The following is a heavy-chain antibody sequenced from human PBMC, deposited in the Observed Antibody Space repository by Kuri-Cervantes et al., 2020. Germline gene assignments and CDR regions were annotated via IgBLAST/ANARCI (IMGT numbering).Heavy chain of an antibody. CDR2: IKQDGSEK. Sequence: GESLKISCAASGFTFSSYAMHWVRQAPGKGLEWVANIKQDGSEKYYVDSVKGRFTISRDNAKNSLYLQMNSLRAEDTAVYYCARVGVAVAATRGDFDYWGQGTLVTVSS. CDR1: GFTFSSYA. D-gene: IGHD2-15*01. CDR3: ARVGVAVAATRGDFDY. J-gene: IGHJ4*02. V-gene: IGHV3-7*01.